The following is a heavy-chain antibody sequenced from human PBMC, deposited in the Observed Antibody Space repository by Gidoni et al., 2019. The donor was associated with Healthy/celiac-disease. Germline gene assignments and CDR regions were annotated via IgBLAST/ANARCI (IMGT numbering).Heavy chain of an antibody. CDR1: GFPFSSSA. J-gene: IGHJ4*02. CDR2: MTGSGGTT. Sequence: EVQLVESGGGLVQPGGSLRLSCAASGFPFSSSAMSWVRQAPGKGLGWVSAMTGSGGTTDYADSVKGRFTISRDNSKNTLYLQMNSLRADDTAVYYCAKGRYYDFWSGYPFNYWGQGTLVTVSS. V-gene: IGHV3-23*04. D-gene: IGHD3-3*01. CDR3: AKGRYYDFWSGYPFNY.